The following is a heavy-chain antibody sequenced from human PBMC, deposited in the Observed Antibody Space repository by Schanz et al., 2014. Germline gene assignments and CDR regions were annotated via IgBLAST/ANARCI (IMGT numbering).Heavy chain of an antibody. CDR2: ISGNGGST. D-gene: IGHD2-15*01. J-gene: IGHJ4*02. Sequence: EVQLVESGGGLVQPGGSLRLSCSASGFNFNIYAMNWVRQAPGKGLEWVSAISGNGGSTYFADSVKGRFTISRDNSDNTLFLQMNSLRAEDTAVYYCAKVREWWPYYFDYWGQGTLVTVSS. CDR3: AKVREWWPYYFDY. CDR1: GFNFNIYA. V-gene: IGHV3-23*04.